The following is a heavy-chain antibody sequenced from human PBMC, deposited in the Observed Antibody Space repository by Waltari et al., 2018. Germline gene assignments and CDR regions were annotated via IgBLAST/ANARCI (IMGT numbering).Heavy chain of an antibody. V-gene: IGHV3-7*01. CDR1: GFTFSSYW. CDR3: ARDPGQQCLVGDY. J-gene: IGHJ4*02. Sequence: EVQLVESGGGLVQPGGSLRLSCAASGFTFSSYWMSWVRQAPGKGLEWVANIKQDGSEKYYVDSVKGRFTISRDNAKNSLYLQMNSLRAEETAVYYCARDPGQQCLVGDYWGQGTLVTVSS. D-gene: IGHD6-19*01. CDR2: IKQDGSEK.